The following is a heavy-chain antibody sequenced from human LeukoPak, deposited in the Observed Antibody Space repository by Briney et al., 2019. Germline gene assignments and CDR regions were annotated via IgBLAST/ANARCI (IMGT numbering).Heavy chain of an antibody. CDR2: IYPGDSDT. V-gene: IGHV5-51*01. CDR1: GYRFTNYW. Sequence: GESLKISCKASGYRFTNYWIGWVRQLPGQGLEWMGIIYPGDSDTRYSPSFQGQVTISADTSITTAYLQWSSLKASDTAMYYRANNIATGTLNFFDYWGQGTLVTVSS. CDR3: ANNIATGTLNFFDY. D-gene: IGHD1-1*01. J-gene: IGHJ4*02.